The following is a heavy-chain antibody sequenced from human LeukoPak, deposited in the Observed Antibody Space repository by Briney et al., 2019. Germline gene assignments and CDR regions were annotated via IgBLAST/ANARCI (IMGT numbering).Heavy chain of an antibody. J-gene: IGHJ5*02. Sequence: SETLSLTCAVYGESMIGHYWTWIRQPPGKRLEWIGGIHHSGGTNSNPSLKNRVTMSIDMSKNQLSLKLNSVTAADTAVYFCARATASGSGRAYDRWAQGNLVPVSS. V-gene: IGHV4-34*01. CDR3: ARATASGSGRAYDR. CDR1: GESMIGHY. CDR2: IHHSGGT. D-gene: IGHD3-10*01.